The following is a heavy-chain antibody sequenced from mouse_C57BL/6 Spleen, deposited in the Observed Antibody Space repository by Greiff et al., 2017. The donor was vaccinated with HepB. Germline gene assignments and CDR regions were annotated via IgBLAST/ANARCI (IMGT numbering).Heavy chain of an antibody. D-gene: IGHD3-1*01. CDR2: ISDGGSYT. CDR3: ARDRVPFDY. V-gene: IGHV5-4*01. J-gene: IGHJ2*01. CDR1: GFTFSSYA. Sequence: DVKLVESGGGLVKPGGSLKLSCAASGFTFSSYAMSWVRQTPEKRLEWVATISDGGSYTYYPDNVKGRFTISRDNAKNNLYLQMSHLKSEDTAMYYCARDRVPFDYWGQGTTLTVSS.